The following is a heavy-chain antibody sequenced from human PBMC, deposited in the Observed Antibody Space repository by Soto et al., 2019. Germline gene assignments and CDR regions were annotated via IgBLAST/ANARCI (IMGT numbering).Heavy chain of an antibody. CDR1: GFSLTNARLG. Sequence: QVTLKESGPVVVKPTETLTLTCTVSGFSLTNARLGVSWIRQPPGKALEWLAHIFSNDEKSYSTSLKNRLTISKDTSKSQVVRTMTNMDPVDSATYYCALIKDCSSTDCYLASFDPWGQGTLVTVSS. CDR3: ALIKDCSSTDCYLASFDP. CDR2: IFSNDEK. V-gene: IGHV2-26*01. D-gene: IGHD2-2*01. J-gene: IGHJ5*02.